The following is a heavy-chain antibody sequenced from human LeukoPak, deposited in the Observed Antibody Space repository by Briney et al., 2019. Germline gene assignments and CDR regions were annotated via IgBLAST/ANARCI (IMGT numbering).Heavy chain of an antibody. D-gene: IGHD1-14*01. CDR2: ISGSGGST. V-gene: IGHV3-23*01. Sequence: PGGTLRLSCAASGFTFSSYGMSWVRQAPGKGLEWVSAISGSGGSTYYADSAKGRFTISRDNSKNTLYLQMNSLRAEDTAVYYCAIDDNIGATGAFDIWGQGTMVTVSS. CDR3: AIDDNIGATGAFDI. J-gene: IGHJ3*02. CDR1: GFTFSSYG.